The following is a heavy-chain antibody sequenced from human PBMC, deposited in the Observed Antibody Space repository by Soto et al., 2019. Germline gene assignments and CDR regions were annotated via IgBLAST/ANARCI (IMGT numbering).Heavy chain of an antibody. Sequence: PGGSLRLSCAASGFTVSSNYRSWVRQAPGKGLEWVSVIFSADNTHYADSVKGRFTISRDNSKNTVFLQMNSLRAEDTAVYYCAITGAGYYIVWGQGTPVTVSS. V-gene: IGHV3-53*01. J-gene: IGHJ4*02. CDR3: AITGAGYYIV. D-gene: IGHD3-3*01. CDR2: IFSADNT. CDR1: GFTVSSNY.